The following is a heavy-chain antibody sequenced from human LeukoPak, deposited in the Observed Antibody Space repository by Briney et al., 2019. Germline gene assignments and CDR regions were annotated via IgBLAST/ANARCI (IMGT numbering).Heavy chain of an antibody. V-gene: IGHV1-2*02. CDR1: AYTFTGYY. CDR3: ARVTSYIPQFNDY. Sequence: ASVKVSCKASAYTFTGYYLHWVRQAPGQGLEWMGCINPNSGGTNYAQKFQGRVTMTRDTSITTAYMELSRLRSDDTAVYYCARVTSYIPQFNDYWGQGTLVTVSS. J-gene: IGHJ4*02. D-gene: IGHD2/OR15-2a*01. CDR2: INPNSGGT.